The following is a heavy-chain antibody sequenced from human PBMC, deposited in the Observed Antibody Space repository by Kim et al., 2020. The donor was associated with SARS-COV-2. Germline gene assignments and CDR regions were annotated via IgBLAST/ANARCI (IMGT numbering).Heavy chain of an antibody. Sequence: GESLKISCKGSGYSFTSYWISWVRQMPGKGLEWMGRIDPSDSYTNYSPSFQGHVTISADKSISTAYLQWSSLKASDTAMYYCARGRGYSSGWSLNWFDPWGQGTLVTVSS. D-gene: IGHD6-19*01. CDR3: ARGRGYSSGWSLNWFDP. J-gene: IGHJ5*02. V-gene: IGHV5-10-1*01. CDR1: GYSFTSYW. CDR2: IDPSDSYT.